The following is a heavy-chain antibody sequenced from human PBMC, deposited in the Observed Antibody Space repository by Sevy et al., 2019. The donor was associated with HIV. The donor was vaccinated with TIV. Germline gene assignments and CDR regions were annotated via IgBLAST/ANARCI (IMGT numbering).Heavy chain of an antibody. J-gene: IGHJ6*02. CDR3: ARLDLSGSGWYGNGMDV. V-gene: IGHV1-18*01. CDR2: ISTYNGDT. Sequence: ASVKVSCKASGYTFSSYGITWVRQAPGQGLEWMGWISTYNGDTNYAQKFQGRVTMTNDTSNSTAYMDLGGLRFDDTAVYYCARLDLSGSGWYGNGMDVWGQGTTVTVSS. D-gene: IGHD6-19*01. CDR1: GYTFSSYG.